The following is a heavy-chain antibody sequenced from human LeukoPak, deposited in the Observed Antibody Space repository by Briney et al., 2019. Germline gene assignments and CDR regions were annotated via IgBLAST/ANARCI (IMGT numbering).Heavy chain of an antibody. CDR1: GYTFTTYD. CDR3: ARVAGNCGGDCYRLVY. CDR2: MNPNSGNT. Sequence: ASVKVSCKASGYTFTTYDINWVRQATGQGLEWMVWMNPNSGNTGYAQKFQGRVTMTRNTSISTAYMELSSLRSEDTAVCYCARVAGNCGGDCYRLVYWGQGTLVTVSS. J-gene: IGHJ4*02. D-gene: IGHD2-21*01. V-gene: IGHV1-8*01.